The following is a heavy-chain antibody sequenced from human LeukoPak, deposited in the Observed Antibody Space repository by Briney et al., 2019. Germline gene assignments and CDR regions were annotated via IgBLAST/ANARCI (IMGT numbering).Heavy chain of an antibody. CDR3: ARVGGVRSALYYFDY. V-gene: IGHV3-53*01. CDR1: GFTVSSNY. D-gene: IGHD3-16*01. CDR2: IYSGGST. J-gene: IGHJ4*02. Sequence: GGSLRLSCAASGFTVSSNYMGWVRQAPGKGLEWVSIIYSGGSTYYADSVKGRFTISRDNSKNTLYLQMSSLRAEDTAVYYCARVGGVRSALYYFDYWGQGTLVTVSS.